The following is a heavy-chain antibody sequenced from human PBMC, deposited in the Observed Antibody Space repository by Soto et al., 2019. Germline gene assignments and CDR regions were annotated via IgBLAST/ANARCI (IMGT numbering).Heavy chain of an antibody. J-gene: IGHJ6*02. Sequence: PGGSLRLSCAASGFTFSSYWMSWVRQAPGKGLEWVANIKQDGSEKYYVDSVKGRFTISRDNAKNSLYLQMNSLRAEDTAVYYCATQPRVSSGDSGMDVWGQGTTVTVSS. V-gene: IGHV3-7*05. D-gene: IGHD2-15*01. CDR3: ATQPRVSSGDSGMDV. CDR2: IKQDGSEK. CDR1: GFTFSSYW.